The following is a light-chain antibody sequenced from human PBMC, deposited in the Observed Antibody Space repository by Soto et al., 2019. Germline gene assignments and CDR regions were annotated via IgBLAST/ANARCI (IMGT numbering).Light chain of an antibody. Sequence: QSALTQPASVSGSPGQSITISCTGTSNDIGANDYVSWYQHHPGQAPKILIYEAANRPSGVSHRFSGSKSGNTASLTISGLPAEDEAYYFFTSYTSNSTLGFGGGTKLTVL. V-gene: IGLV2-14*01. CDR2: EAA. J-gene: IGLJ2*01. CDR1: SNDIGANDY. CDR3: TSYTSNSTLG.